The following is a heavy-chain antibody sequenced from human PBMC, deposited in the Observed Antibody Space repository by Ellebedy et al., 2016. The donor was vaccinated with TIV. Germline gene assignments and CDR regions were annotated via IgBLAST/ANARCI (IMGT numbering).Heavy chain of an antibody. V-gene: IGHV3-74*01. CDR1: GFTFNIYR. J-gene: IGHJ6*02. Sequence: PGGSLSLSCAASGFTFNIYRMHWVRQVPGKGLVWVSRINSDGRSTSYADFVKGRFTISRDNYKNTLYLHMNELRVEDTAVYYCARDRRGLGVWGQGTTVTVSS. CDR2: INSDGRST. CDR3: ARDRRGLGV.